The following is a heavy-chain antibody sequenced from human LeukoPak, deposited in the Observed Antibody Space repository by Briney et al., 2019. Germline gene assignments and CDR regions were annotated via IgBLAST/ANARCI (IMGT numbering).Heavy chain of an antibody. J-gene: IGHJ4*01. Sequence: SXXLSLTCTVSGGSISSSSYYWGWIRQPPGKGLEWIGSIYYSGSTYYNPSLKSRVTISVDTSKNQFSLKLSSVTAADTAVYYCARHVLTAGADYWGQGTLVTVSS. V-gene: IGHV4-39*01. CDR3: ARHVLTAGADY. CDR1: GGSISSSSYY. D-gene: IGHD7-27*01. CDR2: IYYSGST.